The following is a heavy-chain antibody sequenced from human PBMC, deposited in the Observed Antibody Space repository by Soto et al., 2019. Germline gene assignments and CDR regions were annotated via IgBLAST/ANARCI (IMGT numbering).Heavy chain of an antibody. V-gene: IGHV4-61*01. CDR2: IYYSGST. D-gene: IGHD6-13*01. Sequence: SETLSLTCTVSGGSVSSGSYYWSWIRQPPGKGLEWIGYIYYSGSTNYNSSLKSRVTISVDTSKNQFSLKLSSVTAADTAVYYCARYSLGIAAAGAFDIWGQGTMVTVSS. CDR1: GGSVSSGSYY. CDR3: ARYSLGIAAAGAFDI. J-gene: IGHJ3*02.